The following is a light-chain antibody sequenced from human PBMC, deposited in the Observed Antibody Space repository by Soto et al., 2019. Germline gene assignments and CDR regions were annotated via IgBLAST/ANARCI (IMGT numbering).Light chain of an antibody. J-gene: IGKJ5*01. CDR3: QQSYSTPPIT. CDR2: AAS. V-gene: IGKV1-39*01. CDR1: HSISNY. Sequence: DIQMTQSPSSLSASVGDRVTITCRASHSISNYLNWYQQKPGKAPNLLIYAASSLQSGVPSRFSGSGSGTDFTLTISSLQPEDFATYYCQQSYSTPPITFGQGTRLEIK.